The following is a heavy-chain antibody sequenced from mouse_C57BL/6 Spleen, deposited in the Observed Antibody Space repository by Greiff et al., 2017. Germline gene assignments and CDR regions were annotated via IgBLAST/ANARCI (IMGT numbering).Heavy chain of an antibody. J-gene: IGHJ2*01. Sequence: EVQLQQSGPELVKPGASVKIPCKASGYTFTDYNMAWVKQSHGKSLEWIGDINPNNGGNIYNQKFKGKATVTVDKSSSTADVEMRSLTSEDTAVYYCARARDYDWEYYISYRGQSATLTVSS. CDR1: GYTFTDYN. D-gene: IGHD2-4*01. CDR3: ARARDYDWEYYISY. V-gene: IGHV1-18*01. CDR2: INPNNGGN.